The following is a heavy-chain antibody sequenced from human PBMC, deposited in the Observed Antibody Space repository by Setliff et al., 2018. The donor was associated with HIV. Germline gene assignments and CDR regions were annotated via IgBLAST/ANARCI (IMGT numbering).Heavy chain of an antibody. CDR3: ARDRRDDYYLTAYFDS. Sequence: PSETLSLTCTVSAASIRSHYWSWIRQSAGKGLEWIGHIHITGNTDYNPSLKSRVTISLDTARNQFSLELTSVTATDTAVYYCARDRRDDYYLTAYFDSLGQGTVVTVSS. V-gene: IGHV4-4*07. CDR2: IHITGNT. J-gene: IGHJ4*02. CDR1: AASIRSHY. D-gene: IGHD1-26*01.